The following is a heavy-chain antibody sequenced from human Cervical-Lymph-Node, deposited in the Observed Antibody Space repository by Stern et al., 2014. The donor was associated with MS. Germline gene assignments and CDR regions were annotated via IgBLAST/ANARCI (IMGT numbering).Heavy chain of an antibody. D-gene: IGHD4-17*01. V-gene: IGHV3-49*04. Sequence: EVQLVESGGGLVQPGRSLRLSCTASGFTFGDYAMSWVRQAPGKGLGWVGFIRSKAYGGTTEYAASVKGRFTISRDDSKSIAYLQMNSLKTEDTAVYYCTRDLDYGDYGPFDYWGQGTLVTVSS. CDR2: IRSKAYGGTT. J-gene: IGHJ4*02. CDR1: GFTFGDYA. CDR3: TRDLDYGDYGPFDY.